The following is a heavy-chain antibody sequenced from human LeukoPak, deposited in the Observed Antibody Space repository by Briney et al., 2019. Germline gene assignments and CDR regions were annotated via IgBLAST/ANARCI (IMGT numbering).Heavy chain of an antibody. CDR1: GGSISSYY. J-gene: IGHJ3*02. CDR3: ASPSGDSPLWAFDI. D-gene: IGHD2-21*01. Sequence: SETLSLTCTVSGGSISSYYWSWIRQPPGKGLEWIGYIYYSGSTNYNPSLKSRVTISVDTSKNQFSLKLSSVTAADTAVYYCASPSGDSPLWAFDIWGQGTMVTVSS. CDR2: IYYSGST. V-gene: IGHV4-59*01.